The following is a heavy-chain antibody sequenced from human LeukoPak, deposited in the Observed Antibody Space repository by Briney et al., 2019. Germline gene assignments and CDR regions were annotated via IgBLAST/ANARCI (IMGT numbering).Heavy chain of an antibody. CDR2: ISSGAASI. CDR1: GFTLSDYY. V-gene: IGHV3-11*01. CDR3: ARHELLNFYYGMDV. J-gene: IGHJ6*02. Sequence: GGSLRLSCAASGFTLSDYYMSWIRQAPGKGLEWVSFISSGAASIYYADSVKGRFTNSRDNAKNSLYLQMNSLRAEDTAVYYCARHELLNFYYGMDVWGQGTTVIVS. D-gene: IGHD1-7*01.